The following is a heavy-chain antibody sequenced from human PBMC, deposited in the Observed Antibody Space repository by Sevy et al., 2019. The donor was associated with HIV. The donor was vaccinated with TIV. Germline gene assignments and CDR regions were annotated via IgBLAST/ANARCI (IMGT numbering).Heavy chain of an antibody. D-gene: IGHD3-3*01. V-gene: IGHV3-48*01. CDR2: ISSGSSSI. CDR1: GFRFDRYS. CDR3: ARGPSIFGDVDGLNI. Sequence: GGSLRLSCAASGFRFDRYSMNWVRQAPGKGLEWVSYISSGSSSINYADSVKDRLTISRDNAKKSLFLQMTSLRAEDTAVYYCARGPSIFGDVDGLNIWGQGTMVTVSS. J-gene: IGHJ3*02.